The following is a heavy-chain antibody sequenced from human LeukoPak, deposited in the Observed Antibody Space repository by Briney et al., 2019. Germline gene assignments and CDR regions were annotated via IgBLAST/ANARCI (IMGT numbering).Heavy chain of an antibody. Sequence: SETLSLTCAVYGGSFSGYYWSWIRQPPGKGLEWIGEINHSGSTNYNPSLKSRVTISVDTSKNQFSLKLSSVTAADTAVYYCARGPAYSSNFDYWGQGTLVTVSS. CDR2: INHSGST. CDR1: GGSFSGYY. D-gene: IGHD6-13*01. V-gene: IGHV4-34*01. J-gene: IGHJ4*02. CDR3: ARGPAYSSNFDY.